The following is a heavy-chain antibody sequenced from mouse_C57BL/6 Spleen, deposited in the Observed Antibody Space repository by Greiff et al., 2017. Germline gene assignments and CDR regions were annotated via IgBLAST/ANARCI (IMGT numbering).Heavy chain of an antibody. CDR2: IHPNSGST. D-gene: IGHD1-1*01. J-gene: IGHJ4*01. CDR3: ARSGYYYGSGHAMDY. CDR1: GYTFTSYW. V-gene: IGHV1-64*01. Sequence: QVQLQQPGAELVKPGASVKLSCKASGYTFTSYWMHWVKQRPGQGLEWIGMIHPNSGSTNYNEKFKSKATLTVDKSSSTAYMQLSSLTSEDSAVYYCARSGYYYGSGHAMDYWGQGTSVTVSS.